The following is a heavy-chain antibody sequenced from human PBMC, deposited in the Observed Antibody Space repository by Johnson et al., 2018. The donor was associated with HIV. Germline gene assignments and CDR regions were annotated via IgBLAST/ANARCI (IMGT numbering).Heavy chain of an antibody. Sequence: QVQLVESGGGVVRPGGSLRLSCAASGFTFSSYAMSWVRQAPGKGLEWVAVISYDGSNEYYADSVKGRFTISRDNSKNTLYLQMNSLRAEDTAVYYCAREAGTAFDIWGQGTMVTVSS. J-gene: IGHJ3*02. CDR2: ISYDGSNE. V-gene: IGHV3-30*03. CDR3: AREAGTAFDI. CDR1: GFTFSSYA.